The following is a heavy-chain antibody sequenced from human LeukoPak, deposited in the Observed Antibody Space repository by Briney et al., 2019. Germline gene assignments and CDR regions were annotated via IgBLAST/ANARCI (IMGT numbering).Heavy chain of an antibody. CDR2: INHSGST. CDR3: ARAVVEFTPFDY. V-gene: IGHV4-34*01. D-gene: IGHD1-1*01. Sequence: PSETLSLTCAVYGGSFSGYYWSWIRQPPGKGLEWIGEINHSGSTNYNPSLKSRVTISVDTSKNQFSLKLSSVTAADTAVYYCARAVVEFTPFDYWGQGTLVTVSS. CDR1: GGSFSGYY. J-gene: IGHJ4*02.